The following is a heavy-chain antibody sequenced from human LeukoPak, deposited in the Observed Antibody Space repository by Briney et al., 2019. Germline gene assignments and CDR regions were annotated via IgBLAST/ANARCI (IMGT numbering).Heavy chain of an antibody. CDR1: GFTFSSYS. J-gene: IGHJ6*03. D-gene: IGHD2-15*01. Sequence: GGSLRLSCAASGFTFSSYSMNWVRQAPGKGLEWGSYISSSSSTIYYADSVKGRFTISRDNAKNSLYLQMNSLRAEDTAVYYCARVRGLLANYYYYMDVWGKGTTVTVSS. CDR3: ARVRGLLANYYYYMDV. CDR2: ISSSSSTI. V-gene: IGHV3-48*04.